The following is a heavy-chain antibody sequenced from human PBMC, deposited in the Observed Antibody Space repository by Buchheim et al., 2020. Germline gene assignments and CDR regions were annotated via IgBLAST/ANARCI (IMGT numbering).Heavy chain of an antibody. CDR3: AKDLYLVMEAAAKGYYYYYGMDV. CDR1: GFTFSSYG. CDR2: ISSDGSNK. D-gene: IGHD2-15*01. Sequence: QVQLVESGGGVVQPGRSLRLSCAASGFTFSSYGMHWVRQAPGKGLEWVAVISSDGSNKYYADSVQGRFTISRDNSKNPLYLQMNSLRAEDTAVYYCAKDLYLVMEAAAKGYYYYYGMDVWGQGTT. J-gene: IGHJ6*02. V-gene: IGHV3-30*18.